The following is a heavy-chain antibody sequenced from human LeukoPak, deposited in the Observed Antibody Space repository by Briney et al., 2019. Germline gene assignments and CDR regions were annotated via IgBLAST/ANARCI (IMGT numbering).Heavy chain of an antibody. CDR3: ARVYYDSSSYYPNWYFDL. J-gene: IGHJ2*01. Sequence: SETLSLTCTVSGGSISSYYWSWIRQPPGKGLEWIGYIYYSGSTNYNPSLKSRVTISVDTSKNQFSLKLSSVTAADTAVYYCARVYYDSSSYYPNWYFDLWGRGTLVTVSS. V-gene: IGHV4-59*01. CDR2: IYYSGST. D-gene: IGHD3-22*01. CDR1: GGSISSYY.